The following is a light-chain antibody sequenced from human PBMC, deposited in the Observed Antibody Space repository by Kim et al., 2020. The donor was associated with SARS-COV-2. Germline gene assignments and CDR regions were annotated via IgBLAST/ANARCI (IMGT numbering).Light chain of an antibody. Sequence: SPGERVTLSCRASQSVNSNLAWYQQKPGQAPRLLIYGASTRATGIPARFSGSGFGTEFTLTISSLQSEDFAVYYCQQSDNWPPLTFGGGTKVDIK. CDR1: QSVNSN. V-gene: IGKV3-15*01. CDR2: GAS. CDR3: QQSDNWPPLT. J-gene: IGKJ4*01.